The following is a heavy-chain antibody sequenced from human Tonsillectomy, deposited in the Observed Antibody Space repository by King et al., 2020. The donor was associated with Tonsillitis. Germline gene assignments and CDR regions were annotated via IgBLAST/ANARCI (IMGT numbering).Heavy chain of an antibody. J-gene: IGHJ6*01. D-gene: IGHD3-10*01. V-gene: IGHV1-18*04. CDR2: ISVDKAKI. CDR3: ARDVPPMGSGSGHYFGAYYYGMDV. Sequence: QLVQSGPEVKKPGASVRVSCKASGYTFSSYGISWVRQAPGQGLEWMGWISVDKAKIKYAQKFQGRVTVTTDTSTGTAYMELRSLRSDDTAVYYCARDVPPMGSGSGHYFGAYYYGMDVWGQGTAVTVSS. CDR1: GYTFSSYG.